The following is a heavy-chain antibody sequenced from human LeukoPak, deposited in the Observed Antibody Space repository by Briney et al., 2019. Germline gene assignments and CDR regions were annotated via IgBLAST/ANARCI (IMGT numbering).Heavy chain of an antibody. J-gene: IGHJ5*02. V-gene: IGHV5-51*01. CDR1: GYSFTSQW. D-gene: IGHD2-8*02. CDR2: IYPGESDT. Sequence: GESLKISCKGSGYSFTSQWIGWVRQMPGKDLEWMGVIYPGESDTRYNPSFQGQVTISADKSISTTYLQWSSLKASDTAMYYCARLIKEGVLNWLDPWGQGTLVTVSS. CDR3: ARLIKEGVLNWLDP.